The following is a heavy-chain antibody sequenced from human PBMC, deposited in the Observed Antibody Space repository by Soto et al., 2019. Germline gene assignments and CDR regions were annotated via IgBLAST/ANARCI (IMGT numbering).Heavy chain of an antibody. D-gene: IGHD2-21*01. CDR3: ARDGGDPSYYYYGMDV. J-gene: IGHJ6*02. V-gene: IGHV1-69*01. CDR1: GGTFSSYA. Sequence: QVQLVQSGAEVKKPGSSAKVSCKASGGTFSSYAISWVRQAPGQGLEWMGGIIPIFGTANYAQKFQGRVTITADESTNTAYMELSSLRSEDTAVYYCARDGGDPSYYYYGMDVWGQGTTVTVSS. CDR2: IIPIFGTA.